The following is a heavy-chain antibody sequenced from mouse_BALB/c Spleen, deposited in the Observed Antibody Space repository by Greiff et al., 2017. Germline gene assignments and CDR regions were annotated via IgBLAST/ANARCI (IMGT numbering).Heavy chain of an antibody. Sequence: VQLKESGGGLVKPGGSLKLSCAASGFTFSSYAMSWVRQSPEKRLEWVAEISSGGSYTYYPDTVTGRFTISRDNAKNTLYLEMSSLRSEDTAMYYCARDRGNYRYFEVWGAGTTVTVSS. CDR2: ISSGGSYT. CDR3: ARDRGNYRYFEV. J-gene: IGHJ1*01. V-gene: IGHV5-9-4*01. D-gene: IGHD2-1*01. CDR1: GFTFSSYA.